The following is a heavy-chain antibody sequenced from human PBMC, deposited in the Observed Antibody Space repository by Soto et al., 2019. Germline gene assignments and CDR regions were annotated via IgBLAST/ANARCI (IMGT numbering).Heavy chain of an antibody. V-gene: IGHV4-4*02. Sequence: SETLSLTCAVSSGSISSNWWSWVRQSPGKGLEWIGEIFHSGSTNYNPSLNSRVSISVDKSRSYFSLDLFSVTAADTAVYYCSSQTYSYAWHHWGQGTQVTVSS. J-gene: IGHJ5*02. CDR3: SSQTYSYAWHH. D-gene: IGHD5-18*01. CDR1: SGSISSNW. CDR2: IFHSGST.